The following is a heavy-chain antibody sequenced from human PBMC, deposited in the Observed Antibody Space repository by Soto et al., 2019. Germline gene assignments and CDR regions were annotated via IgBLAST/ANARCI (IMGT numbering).Heavy chain of an antibody. CDR1: GFSFSSYG. J-gene: IGHJ5*01. CDR3: AKEYYEYNSRWFFDS. D-gene: IGHD6-19*01. CDR2: VSYDGSLK. V-gene: IGHV3-30*18. Sequence: GGSLRLSCSASGFSFSSYGLQWVRQAPVKGLEWVAVVSYDGSLKYYADSVKGRFTVSRDNSQNTVYLQMNSLRAEDTAVYYCAKEYYEYNSRWFFDSCGQGTQVAVSS.